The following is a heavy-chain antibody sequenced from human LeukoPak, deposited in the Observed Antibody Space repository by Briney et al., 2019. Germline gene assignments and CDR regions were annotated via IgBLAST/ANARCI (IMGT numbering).Heavy chain of an antibody. D-gene: IGHD2-15*01. J-gene: IGHJ4*02. V-gene: IGHV3-7*01. CDR1: GFTFSSYW. CDR3: AQGLEGFGGYCSGGSCYFSY. CDR2: IKQDGSEK. Sequence: GGSLRLSCAASGFTFSSYWMSWVRQAPGKGLEWVANIKQDGSEKYYVGSVKGRFTISRDNAKNSLYLQMNSLRAEDTAVYYCAQGLEGFGGYCSGGSCYFSYWGQGTLVTVSS.